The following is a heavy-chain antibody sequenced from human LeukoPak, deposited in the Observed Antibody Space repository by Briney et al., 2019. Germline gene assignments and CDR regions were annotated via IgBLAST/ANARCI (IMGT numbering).Heavy chain of an antibody. CDR1: GGSLRSYY. V-gene: IGHV4-59*01. J-gene: IGHJ4*02. D-gene: IGHD3-22*01. Sequence: SETLSLTCTVSGGSLRSYYWSCVRQPPGKGVGWGGYIYYSGSTNYNPSLKSRVTISVDTSKNQFSLKLSSVTAADTAVYYCARVWSDSSGYYIYYFDYWGQGTLVTVSS. CDR3: ARVWSDSSGYYIYYFDY. CDR2: IYYSGST.